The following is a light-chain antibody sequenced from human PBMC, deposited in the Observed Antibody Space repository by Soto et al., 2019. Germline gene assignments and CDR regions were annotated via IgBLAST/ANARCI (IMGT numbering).Light chain of an antibody. Sequence: EIVLTQSPGTLSLSPGERATLSCRASQSVSSSYLAWYQQKPGQATRLLIYGASSRATGIPDRFSGSGSGTDFTLNISRLEPEHFAVYCCQQYGSSPPWTFGQGTKGEIK. CDR2: GAS. J-gene: IGKJ1*01. V-gene: IGKV3-20*01. CDR1: QSVSSSY. CDR3: QQYGSSPPWT.